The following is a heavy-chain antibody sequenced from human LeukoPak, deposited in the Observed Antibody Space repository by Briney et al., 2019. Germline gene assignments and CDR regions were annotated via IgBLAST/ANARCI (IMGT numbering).Heavy chain of an antibody. J-gene: IGHJ4*02. Sequence: GGSLRLSCTASGFTFSSYWMHWVRQAPGKGLEWVSRITSDGSSTSHADSVKGRFTISRDNAKNSLYLQMNSLRAEDTAVYYCAREDGYSSSWYSDYWGQGTLVTVSS. V-gene: IGHV3-74*01. CDR2: ITSDGSST. CDR1: GFTFSSYW. CDR3: AREDGYSSSWYSDY. D-gene: IGHD6-13*01.